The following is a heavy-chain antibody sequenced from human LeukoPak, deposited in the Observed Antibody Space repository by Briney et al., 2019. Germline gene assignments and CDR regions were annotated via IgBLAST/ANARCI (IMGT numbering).Heavy chain of an antibody. CDR2: IRSKAYGGTT. CDR1: GFTFSSYS. CDR3: TRDGRRDGYNYFDY. D-gene: IGHD5-24*01. Sequence: GGSLRLSCAASGFTFSSYSMNWVRQAPGKGLEWVGFIRSKAYGGTTEYAASVKGRFTISRDDSKSIAYLQMNSLKTEDTAVYYCTRDGRRDGYNYFDYWGQGTLVTVSS. J-gene: IGHJ4*02. V-gene: IGHV3-49*04.